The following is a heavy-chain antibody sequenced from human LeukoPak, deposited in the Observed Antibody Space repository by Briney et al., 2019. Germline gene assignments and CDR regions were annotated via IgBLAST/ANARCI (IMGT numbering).Heavy chain of an antibody. D-gene: IGHD4-23*01. CDR2: ISYDGSNK. J-gene: IGHJ4*02. CDR3: AKALFAYGGYFDY. Sequence: GGSLRLSCAASGFTFSSYGMHWVRQAPGKGLEWVAVISYDGSNKYYADSVKGRFTISRDNSKNTLYLQMNSLRAEDTAVYYCAKALFAYGGYFDYWGQGTLVTVSS. V-gene: IGHV3-30*18. CDR1: GFTFSSYG.